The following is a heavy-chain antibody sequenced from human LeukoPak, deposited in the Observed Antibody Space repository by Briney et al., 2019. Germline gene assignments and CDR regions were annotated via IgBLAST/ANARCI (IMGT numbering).Heavy chain of an antibody. CDR2: ISYDGSNK. D-gene: IGHD5-12*01. CDR3: ASSDVDIVASAY. V-gene: IGHV3-30*04. CDR1: GFTFSSYA. Sequence: GGSLRLSCATSGFTFSSYAMHWVRQAPGKGLEWVAVISYDGSNKYYADSVKGRFTISRDNSKNTLYLQMNSLRAEDTAVYYCASSDVDIVASAYWGQGTLVTVSS. J-gene: IGHJ4*02.